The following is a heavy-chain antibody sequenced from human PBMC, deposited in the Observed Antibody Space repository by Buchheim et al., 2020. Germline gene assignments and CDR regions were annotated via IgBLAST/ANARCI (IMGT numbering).Heavy chain of an antibody. CDR3: ARFGIVPPIYYFDY. V-gene: IGHV3-7*01. CDR1: GFTFSNYW. CDR2: IKEDGTEV. D-gene: IGHD2/OR15-2a*01. J-gene: IGHJ4*02. Sequence: EVQLVESGGGLAQPGGSLRLSCAASGFTFSNYWMSWVRQAPGKGLEWVANIKEDGTEVHFVDSVKGRFFISRDNARNSLYLQLNSLRVEDSAMYYCARFGIVPPIYYFDYWGQGT.